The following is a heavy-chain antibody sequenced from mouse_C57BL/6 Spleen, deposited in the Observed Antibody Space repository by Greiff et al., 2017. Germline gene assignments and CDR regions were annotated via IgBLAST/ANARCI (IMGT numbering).Heavy chain of an antibody. CDR3: ASYYGKYPSYAMDY. D-gene: IGHD2-1*01. CDR2: IYPGDGDT. J-gene: IGHJ4*01. Sequence: QVQLQQSGPELVKPGASVKISCKASGYAFSSSWMNWVKQRPGQGLEWIGRIYPGDGDTNYNGKFKGKATLTADKSSSTAYMQLSSLTSEDSAVYFCASYYGKYPSYAMDYWGQGTSVTVSS. V-gene: IGHV1-82*01. CDR1: GYAFSSSW.